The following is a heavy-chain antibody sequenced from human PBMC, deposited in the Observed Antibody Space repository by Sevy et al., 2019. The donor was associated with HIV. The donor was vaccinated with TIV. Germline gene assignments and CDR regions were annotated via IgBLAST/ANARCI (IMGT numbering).Heavy chain of an antibody. Sequence: GGSLRLSCAASGFTFSSYGMHWVRQAPGKGLEWVALIWYDGSNKYYADSVKGRFTISRDNSKNTLYLQMNSLRAGDTAVYYCARQGGSSSAFDYWGQGTLVTVSS. CDR2: IWYDGSNK. CDR1: GFTFSSYG. V-gene: IGHV3-33*08. D-gene: IGHD6-6*01. CDR3: ARQGGSSSAFDY. J-gene: IGHJ4*02.